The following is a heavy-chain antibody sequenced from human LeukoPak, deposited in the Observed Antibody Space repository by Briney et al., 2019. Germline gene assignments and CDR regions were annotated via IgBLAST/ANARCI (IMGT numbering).Heavy chain of an antibody. Sequence: VASVKVSCKASGYSLTTYYMHWVRQAPGQGLEWMGRINPNSGGTNYAQKFQGRVTMTRDSSISTAYMELSRLRSDDTAVYYCARDLFIAAAGLAEVDYWGQGTLVTVSS. CDR1: GYSLTTYY. CDR3: ARDLFIAAAGLAEVDY. D-gene: IGHD6-13*01. J-gene: IGHJ4*02. V-gene: IGHV1-2*06. CDR2: INPNSGGT.